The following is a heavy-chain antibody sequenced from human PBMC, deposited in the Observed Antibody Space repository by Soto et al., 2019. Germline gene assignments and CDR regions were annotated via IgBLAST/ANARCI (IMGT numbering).Heavy chain of an antibody. D-gene: IGHD3-10*01. J-gene: IGHJ4*02. Sequence: ASVKVSCKTSGYNFLKYGMSWVRQAPGQGPEWMGWISVYHGNTIYAQNFQGRVTMTTDTSTTTAYMELTSLTSDDTGVYYCAGDHGGATMGLLYWGQGTLVTVSS. CDR2: ISVYHGNT. V-gene: IGHV1-18*04. CDR1: GYNFLKYG. CDR3: AGDHGGATMGLLY.